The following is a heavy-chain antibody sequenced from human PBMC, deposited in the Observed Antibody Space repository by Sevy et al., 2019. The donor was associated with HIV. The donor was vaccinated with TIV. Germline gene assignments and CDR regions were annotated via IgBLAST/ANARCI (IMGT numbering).Heavy chain of an antibody. V-gene: IGHV1-18*04. CDR1: GYTFTSYG. CDR2: ISAYNGNT. Sequence: ASVKVSCKASGYTFTSYGISWVRQAPGQGLEWMGWISAYNGNTNYAQKLQGRVTMTTDTSTSTAYMELRSLRSDDTAAYYCARALPPVPSYYYYYMDVWGKGTTVTVSS. D-gene: IGHD2-2*01. J-gene: IGHJ6*03. CDR3: ARALPPVPSYYYYYMDV.